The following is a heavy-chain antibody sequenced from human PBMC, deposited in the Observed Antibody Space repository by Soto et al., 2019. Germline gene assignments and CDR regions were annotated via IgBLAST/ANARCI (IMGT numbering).Heavy chain of an antibody. CDR1: GGSFSGYY. Sequence: QVQLQQWGAGLLKPSETLSLTCAVYGGSFSGYYWSWSRQPPGKGLEWIGESNHSGSTNYNPSLKSRLTISVDPSKHQFSLRLSSVTAADTAVYYCERASSSVADYWGQGTLVTVSS. V-gene: IGHV4-34*01. CDR2: SNHSGST. CDR3: ERASSSVADY. J-gene: IGHJ4*02. D-gene: IGHD6-6*01.